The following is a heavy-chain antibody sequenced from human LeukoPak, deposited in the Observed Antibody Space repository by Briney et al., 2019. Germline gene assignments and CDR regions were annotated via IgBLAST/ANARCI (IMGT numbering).Heavy chain of an antibody. V-gene: IGHV3-53*01. Sequence: AGGSLRLSCAASGFTVSINYMSWVRQAPGKGLEWVSVIYSGGSTYYADSVKGRFTISRDNSKNTLYLQMNSLRAEDTAVYYYARSCSYCSSTYYMDVWGKGTTVTVSS. J-gene: IGHJ6*03. CDR3: ARSCSYCSSTYYMDV. CDR1: GFTVSINY. CDR2: IYSGGST. D-gene: IGHD2-2*01.